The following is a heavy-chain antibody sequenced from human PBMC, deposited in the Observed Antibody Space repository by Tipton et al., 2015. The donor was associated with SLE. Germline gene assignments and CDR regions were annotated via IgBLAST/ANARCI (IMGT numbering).Heavy chain of an antibody. CDR1: GNTFTNYY. V-gene: IGHV1-46*01. CDR2: INPSGGST. CDR3: STVVRPSDAFDI. Sequence: QTGAEVKKPGASVKVSCKASGNTFTNYYMHWVRQAPGQGLEWMGIINPSGGSTTFAQKFQGRGIMTRDTSTSTVYMDLSSLRSEDTAVYYCSTVVRPSDAFDIWGQRTMVTVSS. D-gene: IGHD2-15*01. J-gene: IGHJ3*02.